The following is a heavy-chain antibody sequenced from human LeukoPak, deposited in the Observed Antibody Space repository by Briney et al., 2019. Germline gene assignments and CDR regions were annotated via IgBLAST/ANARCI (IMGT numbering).Heavy chain of an antibody. V-gene: IGHV4-30-4*01. D-gene: IGHD5-12*01. CDR3: ARVFDSGYDSFLAFDI. CDR2: IYYSGST. CDR1: GGSISSGDYY. J-gene: IGHJ3*02. Sequence: ASETLSLTCTVSGGSISSGDYYWSWLRQPPGKGLEWIGYIYYSGSTYYNPSLKSRVTISVDTSKNQFSLKLSSVTAADTAVYYCARVFDSGYDSFLAFDIWGQGTMVTVSS.